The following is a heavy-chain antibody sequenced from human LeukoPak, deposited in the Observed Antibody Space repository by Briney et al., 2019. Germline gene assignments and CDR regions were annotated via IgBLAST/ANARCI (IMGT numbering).Heavy chain of an antibody. J-gene: IGHJ4*02. CDR2: IWYDGSSK. CDR1: GFTFRSYG. CDR3: ARGGGHWLEDY. Sequence: GRSLRLSCAASGFTFRSYGMHWVRQAPGKGLQWVAVIWYDGSSKIYADSVKGRFTISRDNSKNTLYLQVNSLRVEDTAVYYCARGGGHWLEDYWGQGTLVTVSA. D-gene: IGHD6-19*01. V-gene: IGHV3-33*01.